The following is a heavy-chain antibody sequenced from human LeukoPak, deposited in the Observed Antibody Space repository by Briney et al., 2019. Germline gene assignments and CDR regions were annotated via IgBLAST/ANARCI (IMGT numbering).Heavy chain of an antibody. J-gene: IGHJ5*02. CDR3: ARNLLLWFGAAGWFDP. CDR1: GGSISSSSYY. CDR2: TYYSGST. D-gene: IGHD3-10*01. V-gene: IGHV4-39*01. Sequence: SETLSLTCTVAGGSISSSSYYWGWIRQPPGKGREWIGRTYYSGSTYYNPSLKSRVTISVHTSKNQFSLKLSYVTAAETAVYHCARNLLLWFGAAGWFDPWGQGTLVTVSS.